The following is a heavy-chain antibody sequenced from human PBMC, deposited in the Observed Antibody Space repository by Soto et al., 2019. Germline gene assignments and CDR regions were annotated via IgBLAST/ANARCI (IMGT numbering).Heavy chain of an antibody. CDR3: ARRLGQGWFDP. Sequence: SETLSLTCTVSGGSISSYYWSWIRQPPGKGLEWIGYIYYSGSTNYNPSFQGQVTISTDKSISTAYLQWSSLKASDSGMYYCARRLGQGWFDPWGQGTLVTVSS. CDR1: GGSISSYY. D-gene: IGHD7-27*01. V-gene: IGHV4-59*12. CDR2: IYYSGST. J-gene: IGHJ5*02.